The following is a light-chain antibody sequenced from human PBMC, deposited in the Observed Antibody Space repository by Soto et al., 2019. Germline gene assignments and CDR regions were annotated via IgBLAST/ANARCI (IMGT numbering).Light chain of an antibody. J-gene: IGKJ1*01. Sequence: IGLTQSPGTLSLSPEERATLSCRASQSVSSSYLAWYQQKPGQAPRLLIYGASSRATGIPDRFSGSGSGTDFTLTISRLEPGDFAVYYCQQYGSSSWTFGQGTKVDIK. CDR3: QQYGSSSWT. V-gene: IGKV3-20*01. CDR1: QSVSSSY. CDR2: GAS.